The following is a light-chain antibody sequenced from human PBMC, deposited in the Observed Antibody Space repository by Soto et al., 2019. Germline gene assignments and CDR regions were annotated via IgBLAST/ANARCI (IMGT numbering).Light chain of an antibody. CDR2: DDN. CDR3: GSWDSSLSAYV. V-gene: IGLV1-51*01. Sequence: QSVLTQPPSTSGTPGQRVTISCSGSNSNLGGHIVNWYQQLPGMAPKILIYDDNKRPSGIPDRFSGSKSGTSATLGITGFQTGDEADYYCGSWDSSLSAYVFGTGTKVTVL. CDR1: NSNLGGHI. J-gene: IGLJ1*01.